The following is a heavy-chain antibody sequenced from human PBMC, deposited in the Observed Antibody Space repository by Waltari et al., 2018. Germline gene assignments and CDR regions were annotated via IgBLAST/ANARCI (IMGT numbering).Heavy chain of an antibody. CDR1: GGSITNNRHY. CDR3: ATYIGASIGTAAFDV. CDR2: ISYTGAT. D-gene: IGHD3-16*01. J-gene: IGHJ3*01. Sequence: QLHLQESGPGLVKPSETLSLTCSVSGGSITNNRHYWGWIHQTPGKGLEWIATISYTGATYNNPALKSRVTISGDTSKNQFSLKLTSVTAADTAVYYCATYIGASIGTAAFDVWGRGALVTVSS. V-gene: IGHV4-39*01.